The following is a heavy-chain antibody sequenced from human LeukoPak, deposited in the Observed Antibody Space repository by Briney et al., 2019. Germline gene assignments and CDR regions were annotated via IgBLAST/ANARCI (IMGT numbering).Heavy chain of an antibody. CDR1: GCSISSYY. V-gene: IGHV4-4*07. CDR2: IYTSGST. CDR3: ARAPLPGSYYYGSGSYDFDY. Sequence: SETLSLTCAASGCSISSYYWSWIRQPAGKGLEWIGRIYTSGSTNYNPSLKSRVTMSVDTSKNQFSLKLTSVTAADTAVYHCARAPLPGSYYYGSGSYDFDYWGQGTLVTVSS. J-gene: IGHJ4*02. D-gene: IGHD3-10*01.